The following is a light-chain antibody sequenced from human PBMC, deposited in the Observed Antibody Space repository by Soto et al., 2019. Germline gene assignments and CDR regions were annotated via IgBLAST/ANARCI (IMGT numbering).Light chain of an antibody. V-gene: IGKV3-20*01. CDR3: QQYSISKWT. Sequence: EIVLTQSPGTLSLSPGERATLSCRASQSLDNRHLAWYQHKPGQTPSVLIYGASNRATGIPVRFSGSGSGTDFTLTISRLEPEDFAVYYCQQYSISKWTFGQGTKVEMK. J-gene: IGKJ1*01. CDR2: GAS. CDR1: QSLDNRH.